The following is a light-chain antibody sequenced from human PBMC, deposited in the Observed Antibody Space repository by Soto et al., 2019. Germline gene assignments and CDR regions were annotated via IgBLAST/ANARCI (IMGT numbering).Light chain of an antibody. CDR3: ATWNDGVFV. CDR2: GNT. J-gene: IGLJ1*01. V-gene: IGLV1-44*01. Sequence: QSVLTQPHSASGTPGQRVTISCSGNTSNIGRSTVTWYQQFPGAAPKLLIYGNTQRPLGVPVRFSGSKSDTSASLAISGLQSEDEADYYCATWNDGVFVFGIGTKLTVL. CDR1: TSNIGRST.